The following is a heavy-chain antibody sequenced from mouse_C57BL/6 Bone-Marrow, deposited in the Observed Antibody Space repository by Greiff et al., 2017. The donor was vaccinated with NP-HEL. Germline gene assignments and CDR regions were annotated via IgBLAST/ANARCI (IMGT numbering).Heavy chain of an antibody. D-gene: IGHD4-1*01. CDR1: GYTFTSYW. J-gene: IGHJ4*01. CDR3: ARETGPYAMDY. CDR2: IDTSDSYT. Sequence: QVQLQQPGAELVMPGASVKLSCKASGYTFTSYWMHWVKQRPGQGLEWIGEIDTSDSYTNYNQNFKGKSPLTVSKSPSTSYMQLSSLTSEDSAVYYCARETGPYAMDYWGQGTSVTVSS. V-gene: IGHV1-69*01.